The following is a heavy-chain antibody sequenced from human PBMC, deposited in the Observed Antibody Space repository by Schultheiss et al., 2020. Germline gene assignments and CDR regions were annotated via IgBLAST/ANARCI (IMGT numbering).Heavy chain of an antibody. J-gene: IGHJ4*02. CDR1: GFTFSSYA. CDR2: INGDGSST. CDR3: ARDYRSRPSSMVRGVISPVVDY. Sequence: GGSLRLSCAASGFTFSSYAMHWVRQAPGKGLEWVSHINGDGSSTNYADSVKGRFTISRDNAKNSLYLQMNSLRAEDTAVYYCARDYRSRPSSMVRGVISPVVDYWGQGTLVTVSS. D-gene: IGHD3-10*01. V-gene: IGHV3-74*01.